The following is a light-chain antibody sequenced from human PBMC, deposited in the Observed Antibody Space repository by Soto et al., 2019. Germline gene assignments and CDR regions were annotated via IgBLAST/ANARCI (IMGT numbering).Light chain of an antibody. CDR1: QSVRGN. Sequence: EIVMTQSPATLSVSPGERATHSCRASQSVRGNLAWYQQKPGQSPRLLMYGASSRATGIPARFSGSGSGTEFTLIISSLQSEDFAVYYCQQYNNWPFITFGQGTRLEIK. J-gene: IGKJ5*01. CDR2: GAS. CDR3: QQYNNWPFIT. V-gene: IGKV3-15*01.